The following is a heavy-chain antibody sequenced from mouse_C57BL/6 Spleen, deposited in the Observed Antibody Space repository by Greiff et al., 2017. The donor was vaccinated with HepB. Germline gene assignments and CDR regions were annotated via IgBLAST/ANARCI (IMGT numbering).Heavy chain of an antibody. CDR3: TREGDDDLWMDY. D-gene: IGHD2-3*01. CDR1: GFTFSSYA. Sequence: EVKLMESGEGLVKPGGSLKLSCAASGFTFSSYAMSWVRQTPEKRLEWVAYISSGGDYIYYADTVKGRFTISRDNARNTLYLQMSSLKSEDTAMYYCTREGDDDLWMDYWGQGTSVTVSS. V-gene: IGHV5-9-1*02. CDR2: ISSGGDYI. J-gene: IGHJ4*01.